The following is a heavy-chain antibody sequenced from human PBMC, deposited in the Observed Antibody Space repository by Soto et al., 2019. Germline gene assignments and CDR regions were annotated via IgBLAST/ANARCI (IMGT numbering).Heavy chain of an antibody. D-gene: IGHD3-22*01. CDR2: MNPNSGNT. J-gene: IGHJ4*02. Sequence: ASVKVSCKASGYTFTSYDINWVRQATGQGLEWMGWMNPNSGNTGYAQKFQGRVTMTRNTSISTAYMELSSLRSEDTAVYYCARGRPGDYYDSSGFHYWGQGTLVTVSS. CDR1: GYTFTSYD. CDR3: ARGRPGDYYDSSGFHY. V-gene: IGHV1-8*01.